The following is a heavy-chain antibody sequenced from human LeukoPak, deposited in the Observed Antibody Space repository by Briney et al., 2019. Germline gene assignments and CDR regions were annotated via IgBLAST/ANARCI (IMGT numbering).Heavy chain of an antibody. J-gene: IGHJ6*03. CDR2: IIPIFGTA. CDR1: GYTFTSYG. Sequence: ASVKVSCKASGYTFTSYGISWVRQAPGQGLEWMGGIIPIFGTANYAQKFQGRVTITTDESTSTAYMELSSLRSEDTAVYYCAVMTTVVTPYYYYMDVWGKGTTVTVSS. D-gene: IGHD4-23*01. V-gene: IGHV1-69*05. CDR3: AVMTTVVTPYYYYMDV.